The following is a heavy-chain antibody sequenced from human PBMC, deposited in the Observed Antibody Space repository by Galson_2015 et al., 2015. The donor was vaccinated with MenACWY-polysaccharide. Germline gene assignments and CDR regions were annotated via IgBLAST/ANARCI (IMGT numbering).Heavy chain of an antibody. CDR2: ISGSGRSI. CDR1: GFTPTTYA. Sequence: SLRLSCAASGFTPTTYAMSWVRQAPGKGLEWVSGISGSGRSIYYADSVKGRFTISRDYAKNTLYLQMCGLRVEDTAVYYCAKDQSVGSKDAPFDYWG. D-gene: IGHD2-2*01. CDR3: AKDQSVGSKDAPFDY. V-gene: IGHV3-23*01. J-gene: IGHJ4*01.